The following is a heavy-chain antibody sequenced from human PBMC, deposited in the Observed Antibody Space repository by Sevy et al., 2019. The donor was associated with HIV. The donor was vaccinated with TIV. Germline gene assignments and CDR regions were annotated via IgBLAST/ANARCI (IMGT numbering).Heavy chain of an antibody. CDR3: VSGASIAAAGNFAY. Sequence: GGSLRLSCAASGFIFSTYGMHWVRQAPVKGLEWVALIWYDGSSQYYADSVQGRFTISRDNSKNTLDLQMNSLRAEDTAVYYCVSGASIAAAGNFAYWGQGTLVTVSS. CDR1: GFIFSTYG. J-gene: IGHJ4*02. D-gene: IGHD6-13*01. CDR2: IWYDGSSQ. V-gene: IGHV3-33*08.